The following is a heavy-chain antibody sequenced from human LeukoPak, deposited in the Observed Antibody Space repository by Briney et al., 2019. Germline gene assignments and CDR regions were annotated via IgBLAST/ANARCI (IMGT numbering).Heavy chain of an antibody. CDR2: IYSGGST. Sequence: GGSLRLSCAASGFTVSSNYMSWVRQAPGKGLEGVSVIYSGGSTYYADSVKGRFTISRHNSKNTLYLQMNSLRAEDTAVYYCARHGAFAYYYYYGMDVWGQGTTVTVSS. J-gene: IGHJ6*02. V-gene: IGHV3-53*04. D-gene: IGHD1-26*01. CDR3: ARHGAFAYYYYYGMDV. CDR1: GFTVSSNY.